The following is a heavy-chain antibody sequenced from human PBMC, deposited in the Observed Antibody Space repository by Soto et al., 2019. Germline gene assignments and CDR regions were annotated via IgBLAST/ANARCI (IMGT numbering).Heavy chain of an antibody. CDR1: GFTFSSYA. Sequence: GGSLRLSCAASGFTFSSYAMSWVRQAPGKGLEWVSAISGSGGSTYYADSVKGRFTISRDNSKNPLYLQMNNLRAEDTAVYYCAKMSLGSIAWPVLYFFAYWGQGTLVTVSS. V-gene: IGHV3-23*01. CDR2: ISGSGGST. D-gene: IGHD7-27*01. CDR3: AKMSLGSIAWPVLYFFAY. J-gene: IGHJ4*02.